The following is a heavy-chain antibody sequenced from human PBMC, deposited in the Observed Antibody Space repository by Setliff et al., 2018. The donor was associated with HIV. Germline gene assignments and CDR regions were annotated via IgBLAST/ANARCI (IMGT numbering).Heavy chain of an antibody. Sequence: PSETLSLTCTVSGGSISSHYWSWIRQPPGKGLEWIGSIYYSGSTNYNPSLKSRVTISVDTSKNQLSLKLSSVTAADTAVYYCAREEGIVVVTATDAFDIWGQGTMVTVSS. J-gene: IGHJ3*02. V-gene: IGHV4-59*11. D-gene: IGHD2-21*02. CDR1: GGSISSHY. CDR2: IYYSGST. CDR3: AREEGIVVVTATDAFDI.